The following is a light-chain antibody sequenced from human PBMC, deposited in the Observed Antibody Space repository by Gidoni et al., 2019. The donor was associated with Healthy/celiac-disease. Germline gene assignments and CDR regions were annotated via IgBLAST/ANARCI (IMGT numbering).Light chain of an antibody. V-gene: IGKV1-9*01. CDR3: QQLNSYLRT. CDR1: QGISSY. J-gene: IGKJ1*01. Sequence: DIQLTKSPSFLSASVGDRVTITCRASQGISSYLAWYQQKPGKAPKLLIYAASTLQSGVPSRFSGSGSGTEFTLTISSLQPEDFATYYCQQLNSYLRTFGQGTKVEIK. CDR2: AAS.